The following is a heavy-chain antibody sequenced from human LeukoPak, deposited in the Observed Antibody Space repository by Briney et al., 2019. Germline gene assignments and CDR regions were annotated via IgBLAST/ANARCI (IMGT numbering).Heavy chain of an antibody. CDR3: ARGLHMDV. V-gene: IGHV4-34*01. Sequence: LRLSCAASGFTVSSNYMSWVRQPPGKGLEWIGEINHSGSTNYNPSLKSRVTISVDTSKNQFSLKLSSVTAADTAMYFCARGLHMDVWGKGTTVTISS. CDR2: INHSGST. J-gene: IGHJ6*03. CDR1: GFTVSSNY.